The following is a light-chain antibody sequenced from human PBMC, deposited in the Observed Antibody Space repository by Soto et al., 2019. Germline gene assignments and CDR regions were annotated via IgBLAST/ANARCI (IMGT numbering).Light chain of an antibody. CDR2: RNN. Sequence: QSVLTQPPSASGTPGQRATISCSGSSSNIGRNYVSWYQQLPGTAPKLLIYRNNQRPSGVPDRISGSKSGTSASLAIGGLRSEDEADYYCAAWDASLSDGVFGTGTKVTLL. CDR1: SSNIGRNY. V-gene: IGLV1-47*01. J-gene: IGLJ1*01. CDR3: AAWDASLSDGV.